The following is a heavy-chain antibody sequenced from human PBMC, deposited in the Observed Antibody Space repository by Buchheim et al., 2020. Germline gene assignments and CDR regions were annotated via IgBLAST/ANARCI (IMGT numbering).Heavy chain of an antibody. J-gene: IGHJ4*02. CDR2: IYYSGST. CDR3: AGLFYDSSGYTLRY. Sequence: VQLQESGPGLVKPAQTLSLTCTVSGGSISSDYYWSWIRQPPGKGLEWIGYIYYSGSTYYNPSLKSRVSISVDTSKNPFSLKLSSVTAADTAVYYCAGLFYDSSGYTLRYWGQGTL. CDR1: GGSISSDYY. V-gene: IGHV4-30-4*01. D-gene: IGHD3-22*01.